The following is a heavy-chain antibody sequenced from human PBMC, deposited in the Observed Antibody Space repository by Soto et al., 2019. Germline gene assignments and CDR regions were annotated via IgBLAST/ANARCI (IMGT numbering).Heavy chain of an antibody. CDR3: AKEGPITHYYFDY. J-gene: IGHJ4*02. D-gene: IGHD1-20*01. CDR1: GFTFTTYA. Sequence: GSLRLSCAASGFTFTTYAMSWVRQAPGKGLEWVAAISGSGGTTYYADSVKGRFTISRDNSKNTLYLQMNSLRAEDTAVYYCAKEGPITHYYFDYWGQGALVTVSS. CDR2: ISGSGGTT. V-gene: IGHV3-23*01.